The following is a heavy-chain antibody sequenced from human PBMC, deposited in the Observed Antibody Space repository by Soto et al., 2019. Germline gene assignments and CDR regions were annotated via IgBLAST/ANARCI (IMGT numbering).Heavy chain of an antibody. V-gene: IGHV1-69*13. CDR2: IIPIFGTA. CDR1: GGTFSSYA. D-gene: IGHD2-2*01. J-gene: IGHJ6*02. CDR3: AGGYFSSTCCPPQHYHMAV. Sequence: SVKVSCKASGGTFSSYAISWVRQAPGQGLEWMGGIIPIFGTANYAQKFQGRVTITADESTSTAYMELSSLRSEDTAVYYCAGGYFSSTCCPPQHYHMAVWGQGSTVVVSS.